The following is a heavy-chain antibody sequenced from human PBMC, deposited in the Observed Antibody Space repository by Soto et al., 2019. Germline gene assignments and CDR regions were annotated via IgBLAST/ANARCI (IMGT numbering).Heavy chain of an antibody. Sequence: HPGGSLRLSCAASGFTFSSYAMHWVRQAPGKGLEWVAVISYDGSNKYYADSVKGRFTISRDNSKNTLYLQMNSLRAEDTAVYYCARAYSPWFDPNAFDIWGQGTMVTVSS. D-gene: IGHD3-10*01. J-gene: IGHJ3*02. V-gene: IGHV3-30-3*01. CDR1: GFTFSSYA. CDR2: ISYDGSNK. CDR3: ARAYSPWFDPNAFDI.